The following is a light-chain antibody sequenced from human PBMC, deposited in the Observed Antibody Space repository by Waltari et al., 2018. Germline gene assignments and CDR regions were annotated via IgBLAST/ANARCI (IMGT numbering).Light chain of an antibody. CDR3: CSYAGSSTWV. J-gene: IGLJ3*02. Sequence: QSSLTQPASCSRSPGQSSPISCAGTSSEIGVCHLVSCYQQHPVKSPKLILSEVSKWPAGKFHRFSGSKSSNTASLTISGLEAEDEDDYYCCSYAGSSTWVFGGGTKVTVL. V-gene: IGLV2-23*02. CDR2: EVS. CDR1: SSEIGVCHL.